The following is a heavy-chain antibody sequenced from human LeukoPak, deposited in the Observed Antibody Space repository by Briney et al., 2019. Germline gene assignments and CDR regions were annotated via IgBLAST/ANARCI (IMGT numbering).Heavy chain of an antibody. D-gene: IGHD1-26*01. Sequence: ASVKVSCKVSGYTLTELSMHWVRQAPGKGLEWMGGFDPEDGETIYAQKFQGRVTMAEDTSTDTAYMELSSLRSEDTAVYYCATGIVGATGYYFDYWGQGTLVTVSS. V-gene: IGHV1-24*01. CDR2: FDPEDGET. CDR1: GYTLTELS. CDR3: ATGIVGATGYYFDY. J-gene: IGHJ4*02.